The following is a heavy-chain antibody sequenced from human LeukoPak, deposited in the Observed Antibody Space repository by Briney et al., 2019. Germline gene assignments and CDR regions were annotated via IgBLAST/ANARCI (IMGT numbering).Heavy chain of an antibody. J-gene: IGHJ4*02. CDR1: GFTFSSYA. D-gene: IGHD2-2*01. CDR2: ISSSSSYI. Sequence: PGGSLRLSCAASGFTFSSYAMHWVRQAPGKGLEWVSSISSSSSYIYYADSVKGRFTISRDNAKNSLYLQMNSLRAEDTAVYYCAVVVPAAHFDYWGQGTLVTVSS. CDR3: AVVVPAAHFDY. V-gene: IGHV3-21*01.